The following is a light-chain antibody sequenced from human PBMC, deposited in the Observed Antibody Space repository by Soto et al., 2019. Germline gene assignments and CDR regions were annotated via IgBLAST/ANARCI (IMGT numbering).Light chain of an antibody. CDR3: AAWDDSLNGHVV. Sequence: QSVLTQPPSASGTPGQRVTISCSGSSSNVGGNSVNWYQQLPGMAPKLLIHSNNQRPSGVPDRFSGSKSGTSASLAIIGLQSVDEADYYCAAWDDSLNGHVVFGGGTKLTVL. CDR2: SNN. CDR1: SSNVGGNS. J-gene: IGLJ2*01. V-gene: IGLV1-44*01.